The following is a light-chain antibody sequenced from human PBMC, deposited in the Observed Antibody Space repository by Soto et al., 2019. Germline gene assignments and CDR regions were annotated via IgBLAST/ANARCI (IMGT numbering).Light chain of an antibody. CDR3: QQSYSTGYT. J-gene: IGKJ2*01. Sequence: DIVMTQSPAPLSVSPGERATLSCTAGQSVSSSLALYQQIPGQAPRRLIYCASTWATGIPARFSCRGSGTVVSLTTSSLQREDFASYDCQQSYSTGYTFGLWTKWDI. CDR1: QSVSSS. V-gene: IGKV3-15*01. CDR2: CAS.